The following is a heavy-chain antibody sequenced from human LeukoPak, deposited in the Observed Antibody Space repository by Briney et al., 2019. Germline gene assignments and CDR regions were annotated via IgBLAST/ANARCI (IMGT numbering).Heavy chain of an antibody. V-gene: IGHV3-66*01. CDR2: IYSGGST. CDR3: ARDISYYYYGMDV. J-gene: IGHJ6*02. CDR1: GFTVSRNY. Sequence: GGSLDFSGAAPGFTVSRNYMGWFGKAQGKGLEWVSVIYSGGSTYYADSVKGRFTISRDNSKNTLYLQMNSLRAEDTAVYYCARDISYYYYGMDVWGQGTTVTVSS.